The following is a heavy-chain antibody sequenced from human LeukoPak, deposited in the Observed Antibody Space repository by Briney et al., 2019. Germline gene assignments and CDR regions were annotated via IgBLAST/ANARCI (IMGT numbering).Heavy chain of an antibody. V-gene: IGHV3-21*01. Sequence: GSLRLSCAASGFTFSSYSMNWVRQAPGKGLEWVSSISSSSSYIYYADSVKGRFPISRDNAKNSLYLQMNSLRAEDTAVYYCARVKTGIRSFDYWGQGTLVTVSS. D-gene: IGHD1-1*01. CDR2: ISSSSSYI. CDR3: ARVKTGIRSFDY. CDR1: GFTFSSYS. J-gene: IGHJ4*02.